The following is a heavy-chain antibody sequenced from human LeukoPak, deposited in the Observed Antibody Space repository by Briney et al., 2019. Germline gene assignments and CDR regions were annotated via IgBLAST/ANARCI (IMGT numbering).Heavy chain of an antibody. CDR3: ARDNYCSSTSCYLYYYYYGMDV. CDR2: ISYDGSNK. Sequence: GRSLRLSCAASGFTFGSYAMHWVRQAPGKGLEWVAVISYDGSNKYYADSVKGRFTISGDNSKNTPYLQMNSLRAEDTAVYYCARDNYCSSTSCYLYYYYYGMDVWGQGTTVTVSS. CDR1: GFTFGSYA. D-gene: IGHD2-2*01. J-gene: IGHJ6*02. V-gene: IGHV3-30-3*01.